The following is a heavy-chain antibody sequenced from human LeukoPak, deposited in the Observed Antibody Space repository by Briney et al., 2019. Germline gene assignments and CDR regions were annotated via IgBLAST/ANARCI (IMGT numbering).Heavy chain of an antibody. D-gene: IGHD2-2*03. CDR2: ISGSGGST. CDR1: GFTFSSYA. J-gene: IGHJ6*02. Sequence: QTGGSLRLSCAASGFTFSSYAMSWVRQAPGKGLEWVSAISGSGGSTYYADSVKGRFTISRDNSKNTLYLQMNSLRAEDTAVYYCAKVPWIDYYYGMDVWGQGTTVTVAS. V-gene: IGHV3-23*01. CDR3: AKVPWIDYYYGMDV.